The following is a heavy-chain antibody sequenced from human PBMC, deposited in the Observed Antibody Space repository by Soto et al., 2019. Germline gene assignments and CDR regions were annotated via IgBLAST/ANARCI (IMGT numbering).Heavy chain of an antibody. D-gene: IGHD6-19*01. V-gene: IGHV3-30*18. CDR2: ISDDGKTQ. CDR1: RFRFSAYG. Sequence: QVKLVESGGAVVQSGRSLRLSCTASRFRFSAYGMHWVRQAPGKGLEWVALISDDGKTQFFTDSVEGRFTISRDNSRNTLYLPMHSLIPEGTAVYYCVKGGYKTGWPPFDHWGHGTRVTVSS. CDR3: VKGGYKTGWPPFDH. J-gene: IGHJ4*01.